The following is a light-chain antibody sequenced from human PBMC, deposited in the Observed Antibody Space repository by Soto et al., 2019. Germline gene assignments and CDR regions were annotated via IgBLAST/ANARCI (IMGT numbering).Light chain of an antibody. CDR3: QKYNGALWA. J-gene: IGKJ1*01. CDR2: AAS. Sequence: DIQMTQSPSALSASIGDRVTITCRASQGICNYLAWYQQKPGKVPKLLIYAASSLQSGVPSRFSGSGSGTDFTLTIRGLQPEDVATYYCQKYNGALWAFGQGTKVDIK. CDR1: QGICNY. V-gene: IGKV1-27*01.